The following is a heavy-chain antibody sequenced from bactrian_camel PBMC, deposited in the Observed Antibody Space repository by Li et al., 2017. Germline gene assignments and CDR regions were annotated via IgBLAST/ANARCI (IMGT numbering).Heavy chain of an antibody. Sequence: DVQLVESGGGSVQTGGSLRLSCATSGFTFHRYWMYWVRQAQGKGLEWVSSIAPGTGTTHSADSVKGRFTLSRDNIKGTLDLQMDSLKPEDTAMYYCAARGYCSADILDWATEFAYWGQGTQVTVS. D-gene: IGHD1*01. V-gene: IGHV3S19*01. CDR2: IAPGTGTT. CDR1: GFTFHRYW. J-gene: IGHJ6*01. CDR3: AARGYCSADILDWATEFAY.